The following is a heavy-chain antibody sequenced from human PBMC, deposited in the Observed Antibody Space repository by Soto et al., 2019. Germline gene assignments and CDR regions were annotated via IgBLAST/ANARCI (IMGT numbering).Heavy chain of an antibody. CDR1: GFTFSSYA. Sequence: PGGSLRLSCAASGFTFSSYAMHWVRQAPGKGLEWVALISYDGSDKDYADSVKGRFTISRDNSKNTLYLQMNSLRAEDTAVYYCAKDYTNGITMIVVVPVYWGQGTLVTVSS. CDR3: AKDYTNGITMIVVVPVY. V-gene: IGHV3-30-3*01. J-gene: IGHJ4*02. D-gene: IGHD3-22*01. CDR2: ISYDGSDK.